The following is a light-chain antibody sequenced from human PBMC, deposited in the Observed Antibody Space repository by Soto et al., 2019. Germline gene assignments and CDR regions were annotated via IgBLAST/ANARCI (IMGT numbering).Light chain of an antibody. Sequence: EIVMTQSPATLSVSPGERATLSCRASQSVSSNLVWYQQKPGQAPRLLIYGASTRATGIPARFSGSGSGTEFTLTINSLQSEDFAVYYCLQYNSYPLTFGGGTRVEIK. CDR1: QSVSSN. CDR2: GAS. J-gene: IGKJ4*01. CDR3: LQYNSYPLT. V-gene: IGKV3-15*01.